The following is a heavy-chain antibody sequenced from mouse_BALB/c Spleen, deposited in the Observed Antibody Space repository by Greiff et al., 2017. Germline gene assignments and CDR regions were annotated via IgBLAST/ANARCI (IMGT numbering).Heavy chain of an antibody. Sequence: QVQLKESGAELVRPGASVTLSCKASGYTFTDYEMHWVKQTPVHGLEWIGAIDPETGGTAYNQKFKGKATLTADKSPSTAYMELRSLTSEDSAVYYCTRDGYYVAWFAYWGQGTLVTVSA. CDR3: TRDGYYVAWFAY. V-gene: IGHV1-15*01. CDR1: GYTFTDYE. D-gene: IGHD2-3*01. J-gene: IGHJ3*01. CDR2: IDPETGGT.